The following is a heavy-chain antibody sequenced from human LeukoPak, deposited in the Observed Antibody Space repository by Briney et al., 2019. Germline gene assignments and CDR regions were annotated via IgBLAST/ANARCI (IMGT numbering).Heavy chain of an antibody. CDR1: GYTFTSYG. CDR2: ISAYNGNT. CDR3: ARGAVPAATASWFDP. V-gene: IGHV1-18*01. Sequence: ASVKVSCKASGYTFTSYGISWVRQAPGQGLEWMGWISAYNGNTNYAQKLQGRVTMTTDTSTSTAYMELRSLRSDDTAVYYCARGAVPAATASWFDPWGQGTLVTVSS. D-gene: IGHD2-2*01. J-gene: IGHJ5*02.